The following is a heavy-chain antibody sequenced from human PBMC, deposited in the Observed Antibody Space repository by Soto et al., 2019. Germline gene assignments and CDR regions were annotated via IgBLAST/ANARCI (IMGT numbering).Heavy chain of an antibody. J-gene: IGHJ6*02. D-gene: IGHD2-21*01. CDR3: ARDARFHPHYGMDV. CDR1: GGSISSGGYY. CDR2: IYYSGST. Sequence: SETLSLTCTVSGGSISSGGYYWSWIRQHPGKGLEWIGYIYYSGSTYYNPSLKSRVTISVDTSKNQFSLKLSSVTAADTAVYYCARDARFHPHYGMDVWGQGTTVTVSS. V-gene: IGHV4-31*03.